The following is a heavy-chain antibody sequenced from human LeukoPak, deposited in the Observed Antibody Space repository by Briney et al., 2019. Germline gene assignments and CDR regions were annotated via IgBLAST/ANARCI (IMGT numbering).Heavy chain of an antibody. V-gene: IGHV3-21*01. CDR2: ISSSSSYI. J-gene: IGHJ4*02. CDR1: GFIFSSYS. CDR3: ARETTVTSSFDY. Sequence: PGGSLRLSCAASGFIFSSYSMNWVRQAPGKGLEWVSSISSSSSYIYYADSVKGRFTISRDNAKNSLYLQMNSLRAEDTAVYYCARETTVTSSFDYWGQGTLVTVSS. D-gene: IGHD4-17*01.